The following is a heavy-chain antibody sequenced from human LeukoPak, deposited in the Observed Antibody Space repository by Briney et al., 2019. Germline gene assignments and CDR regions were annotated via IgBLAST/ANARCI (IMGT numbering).Heavy chain of an antibody. CDR3: ARKLSGTNWFDP. D-gene: IGHD3-16*02. CDR2: MYYSGDS. J-gene: IGHJ5*02. V-gene: IGHV4-31*03. CDR1: GGSISSGGYY. Sequence: PSETLSLTCTVSGGSISSGGYYWSWIRQHPGKGLEWIGHMYYSGDSYYNPSLKSRVTISVDTSKNELSLKLSSVTAADTAVYYCARKLSGTNWFDPWGQGTLVTVTS.